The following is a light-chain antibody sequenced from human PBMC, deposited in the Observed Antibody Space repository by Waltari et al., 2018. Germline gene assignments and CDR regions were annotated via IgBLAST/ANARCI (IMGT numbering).Light chain of an antibody. CDR3: SSYISGVTLYV. CDR1: SSDVGASNY. V-gene: IGLV2-14*03. J-gene: IGLJ1*01. CDR2: DVT. Sequence: QSALTQPASVSGSPGQSITISCTGTSSDVGASNYVPRYQQHPGKAPKLMIYDVTKRPSGVSGRFSGSKSGNTASLTISGLQAEDEADYYCSSYISGVTLYVFGTGTKVTVL.